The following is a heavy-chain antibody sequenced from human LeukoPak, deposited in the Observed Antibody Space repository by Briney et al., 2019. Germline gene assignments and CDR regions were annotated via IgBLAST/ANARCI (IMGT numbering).Heavy chain of an antibody. CDR2: IIPIFGTA. D-gene: IGHD1-26*01. CDR3: ARDQSGSYEGFDY. V-gene: IGHV1-69*13. CDR1: GGTFSSYG. J-gene: IGHJ4*02. Sequence: ASVKVSCKASGGTFSSYGISWVRQAPGQGLEWMGGIIPIFGTANYAQKFQGRVTITADESTSTAYMELSSLRSEDTAVYYCARDQSGSYEGFDYWGQGTLVTVSS.